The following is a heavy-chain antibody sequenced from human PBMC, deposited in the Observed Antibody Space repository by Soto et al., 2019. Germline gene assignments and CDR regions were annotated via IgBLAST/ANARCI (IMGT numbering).Heavy chain of an antibody. CDR2: ISWNSGSI. CDR3: AKGGYCTNGVCSGHFDY. V-gene: IGHV3-9*01. CDR1: GFTFDDYA. J-gene: IGHJ4*02. Sequence: GGSLRLSCAASGFTFDDYAMHWVRQAPGKGLEWVSGISWNSGSIGYADSVKGRFTISRDNAKNSLYLQMNSLRAEDTALYYCAKGGYCTNGVCSGHFDYWGQGTLVTVSS. D-gene: IGHD2-8*01.